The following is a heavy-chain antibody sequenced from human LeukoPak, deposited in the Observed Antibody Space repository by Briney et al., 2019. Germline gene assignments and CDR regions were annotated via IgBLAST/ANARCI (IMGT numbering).Heavy chain of an antibody. J-gene: IGHJ4*02. CDR3: ARDPPGSGSYYDY. CDR1: GGSISSYY. V-gene: IGHV4-59*01. Sequence: SETLSLTCTVSGGSISSYYWSWIRQPPGKGLEWIGYIYYSGSTNYNPSLKSRVTISVDTSKNQFSLKLSSVTAADTAVYYCARDPPGSGSYYDYWGQGTLVTVSS. D-gene: IGHD3-10*01. CDR2: IYYSGST.